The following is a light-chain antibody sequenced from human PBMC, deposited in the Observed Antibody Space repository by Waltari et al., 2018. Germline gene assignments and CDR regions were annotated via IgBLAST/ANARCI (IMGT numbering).Light chain of an antibody. V-gene: IGKV3-20*01. Sequence: EIVLTQSPGTLSLSPGERATLSCRARQSVSSSYLAWYQQKPGQAPRPLIYGASSRATGIPDRFSGSGSGTDFTLTISRLEPEDFAVYYCQQYGSSPPFTFGPGTKVDIK. J-gene: IGKJ3*01. CDR3: QQYGSSPPFT. CDR1: QSVSSSY. CDR2: GAS.